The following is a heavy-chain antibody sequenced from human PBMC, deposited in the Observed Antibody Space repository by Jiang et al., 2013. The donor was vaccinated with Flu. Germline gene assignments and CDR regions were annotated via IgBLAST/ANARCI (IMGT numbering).Heavy chain of an antibody. CDR2: IDPSDSYT. Sequence: RIDPSDSYTNYSPSFQGHVTISADKSISTAYLQWSSLKASDTAMYYCARPADYGDYPSYWGQGTLVTVSS. D-gene: IGHD4-17*01. J-gene: IGHJ4*02. CDR3: ARPADYGDYPSY. V-gene: IGHV5-10-1*01.